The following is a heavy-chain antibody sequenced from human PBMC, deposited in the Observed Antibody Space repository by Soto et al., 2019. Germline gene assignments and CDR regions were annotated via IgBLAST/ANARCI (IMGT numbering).Heavy chain of an antibody. CDR1: GYTFTSYG. CDR2: ISAYNGNT. D-gene: IGHD2-8*02. Sequence: QVQLVQSGAEVKKPGASVKVSCKASGYTFTSYGISWVRQAPGQGLEWMGWISAYNGNTNYAQKLQGRVTMTTDTXKSTAYMELRSLRDDDAAVDYCAGTTRSVLRKPDYGGQGTLVTVSS. CDR3: AGTTRSVLRKPDY. J-gene: IGHJ4*02. V-gene: IGHV1-18*01.